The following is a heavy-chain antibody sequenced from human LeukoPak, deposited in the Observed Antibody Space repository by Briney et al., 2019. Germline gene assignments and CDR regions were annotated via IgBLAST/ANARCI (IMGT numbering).Heavy chain of an antibody. CDR2: LNPNSGNT. CDR1: RYTFTSYD. Sequence: ASVKASCKASRYTFTSYDLHWVRQAPGPGLEWMECLNPNSGNTGYAQKFQGRVTMTRNTSISTAYMELSSLRSEDTAVYYCARSRNYYDSSGYYPHDAFDIWGQGTMVTVSS. J-gene: IGHJ3*02. CDR3: ARSRNYYDSSGYYPHDAFDI. V-gene: IGHV1-8*01. D-gene: IGHD3-22*01.